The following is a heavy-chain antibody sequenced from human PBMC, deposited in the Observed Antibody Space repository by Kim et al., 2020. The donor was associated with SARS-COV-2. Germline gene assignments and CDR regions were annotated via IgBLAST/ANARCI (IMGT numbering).Heavy chain of an antibody. CDR3: AKDPGDSSSWFAY. D-gene: IGHD6-13*01. Sequence: SWKGRITISRNNSNNTLYHQMNTLRDEDTAVYYCAKDPGDSSSWFAYWGQGTLVTVSS. V-gene: IGHV3-23*01. J-gene: IGHJ4*02.